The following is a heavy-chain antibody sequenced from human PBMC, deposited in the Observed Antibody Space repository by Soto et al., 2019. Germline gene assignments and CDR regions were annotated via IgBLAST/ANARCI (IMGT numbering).Heavy chain of an antibody. V-gene: IGHV1-18*04. Sequence: LLLQSGAELKKPGASVKISCKASGYSFSTYDISWLRQAPGQGPEWMGRISPKNGNTNYAQNFQDRVTMTADTSSSTAYMELRGLRSDDTAKYYCATSYDSGFDPWGQGTLVTGSS. D-gene: IGHD3-3*01. CDR2: ISPKNGNT. CDR1: GYSFSTYD. CDR3: ATSYDSGFDP. J-gene: IGHJ5*02.